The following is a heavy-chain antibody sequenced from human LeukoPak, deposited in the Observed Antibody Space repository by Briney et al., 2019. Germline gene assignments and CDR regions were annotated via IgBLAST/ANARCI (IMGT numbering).Heavy chain of an antibody. J-gene: IGHJ4*02. Sequence: GGSLRLSCATSGFTFSNYAMTWVRQAPGKGLEWVSSISDTYATTYYTDSVKGRCTLSRDNSKNTVSLQLNNLRVEDTAVYFCVRHDSFIPFWGQGTLVTVSS. D-gene: IGHD2-21*01. CDR1: GFTFSNYA. V-gene: IGHV3-23*01. CDR2: ISDTYATT. CDR3: VRHDSFIPF.